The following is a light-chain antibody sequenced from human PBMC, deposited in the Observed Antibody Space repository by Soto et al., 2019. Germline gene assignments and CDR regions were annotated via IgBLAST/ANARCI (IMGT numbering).Light chain of an antibody. J-gene: IGKJ4*01. CDR3: QQYDNWPPLT. Sequence: EIVMTQSPATLSVSPGERATLSCRDSQSVSTQLAWYQHKPGQAPRLLIYDASTRATGIPARFSGSGSGTEFTLTISSLQSGDFAVYYCQQYDNWPPLTFGGGTKVEIK. V-gene: IGKV3-15*01. CDR1: QSVSTQ. CDR2: DAS.